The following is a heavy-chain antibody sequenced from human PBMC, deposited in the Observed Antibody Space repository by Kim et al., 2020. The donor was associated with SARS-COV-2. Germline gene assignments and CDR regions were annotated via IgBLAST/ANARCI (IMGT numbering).Heavy chain of an antibody. Sequence: GGSLRLSCAASGFTFSSYAMHWVRQAPGKGLEWVAVISYDGSNKYYADSVKGRFTISRDNSKNTLYLQMNSLRAEDTAVYYCARFGRRITMIVVVTGFDYWGQGTLVTVSS. CDR3: ARFGRRITMIVVVTGFDY. D-gene: IGHD3-22*01. CDR1: GFTFSSYA. J-gene: IGHJ4*02. V-gene: IGHV3-30-3*01. CDR2: ISYDGSNK.